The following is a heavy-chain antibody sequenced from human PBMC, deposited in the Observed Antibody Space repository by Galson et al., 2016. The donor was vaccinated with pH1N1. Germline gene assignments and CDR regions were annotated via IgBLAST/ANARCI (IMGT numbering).Heavy chain of an antibody. CDR3: ARDRSPARLYY. J-gene: IGHJ4*02. D-gene: IGHD2-2*01. CDR2: IHTSGST. V-gene: IGHV4-61*09. CDR1: GTSISSGSYY. Sequence: TLSLTCTVSGTSISSGSYYWSWIRQPAGKGLEWIGHIHTSGSTNYNPSLKSRVTISVDTSKNQFSLKVGSVTAADTAVYYCARDRSPARLYYWGQGTLVTVSS.